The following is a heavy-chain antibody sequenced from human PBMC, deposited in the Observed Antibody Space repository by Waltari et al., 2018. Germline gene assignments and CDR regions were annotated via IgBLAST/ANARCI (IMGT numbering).Heavy chain of an antibody. D-gene: IGHD4-17*01. Sequence: EVQLVQSGAEVKKPGESLKISCKGSGYSFTSYWIGWVRQMPGKGLEGMGIIDTGDSETRYSPSCKGEVTSSADKASSTAYLQWSSLKASDTAMYYCAAHGGTVTNFDYWGQGTLVTVSS. CDR3: AAHGGTVTNFDY. CDR1: GYSFTSYW. J-gene: IGHJ4*02. CDR2: IDTGDSET. V-gene: IGHV5-51*01.